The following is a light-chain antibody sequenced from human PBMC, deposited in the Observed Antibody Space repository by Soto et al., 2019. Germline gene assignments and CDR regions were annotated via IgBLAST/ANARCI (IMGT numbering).Light chain of an antibody. CDR3: CSYAGSSTFVV. CDR2: EDS. V-gene: IGLV2-23*01. CDR1: SSDVGSYNL. J-gene: IGLJ2*01. Sequence: QSALTQPASVSGSPGQSITISCTGTSSDVGSYNLVSWYQHHPGKAPKLMIYEDSKRPSGVSNRFPGSKSGNTASLTISGLQAEDEADYYCCSYAGSSTFVVFGGGTKLTVL.